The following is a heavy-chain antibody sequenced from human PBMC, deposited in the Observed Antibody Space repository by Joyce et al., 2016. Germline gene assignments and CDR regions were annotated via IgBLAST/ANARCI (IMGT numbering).Heavy chain of an antibody. CDR3: ARSPAEDEAGYDRHWYFDL. J-gene: IGHJ2*01. V-gene: IGHV4-59*13. CDR2: VHHSGTS. Sequence: QVHLLESGPGLVEPSGTLSLICSVSDDSIDDYYWSWIRQPPGKGLEWMGYVHHSGTSKYTPSLKSRVSISADTSNNRFSLELRSVTAADTALYFCARSPAEDEAGYDRHWYFDLWGRGTLVTVSS. CDR1: DDSIDDYY. D-gene: IGHD3-9*01.